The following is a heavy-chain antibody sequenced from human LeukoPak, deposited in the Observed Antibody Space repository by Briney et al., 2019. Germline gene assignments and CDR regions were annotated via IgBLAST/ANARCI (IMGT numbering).Heavy chain of an antibody. V-gene: IGHV3-33*01. CDR3: AREIFGSGSYPDS. Sequence: GASLRLSCAASGFSFNTYAMHWVRQAPGQGLEWVALIWHDGSHKFYSNSVRGQFTISRDNSKNTVSLQMNNLRPEDTAVYYCAREIFGSGSYPDSWGQGTLVTVSS. CDR2: IWHDGSHK. CDR1: GFSFNTYA. D-gene: IGHD3-10*01. J-gene: IGHJ4*02.